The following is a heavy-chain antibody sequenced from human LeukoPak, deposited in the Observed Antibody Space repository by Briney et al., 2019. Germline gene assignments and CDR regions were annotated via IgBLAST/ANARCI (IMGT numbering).Heavy chain of an antibody. Sequence: GGSLRLSCAASGFTFSTYGMNWVRQAPGKGLEWVSSISSSSTYIFYADSVKGRFTISRDNSKNTLYLQMNSLRAEDTAVYYCARSSVGATSNHIYFDYWGQGTLVTVSS. CDR1: GFTFSTYG. D-gene: IGHD1-26*01. CDR2: ISSSSTYI. J-gene: IGHJ4*02. V-gene: IGHV3-21*01. CDR3: ARSSVGATSNHIYFDY.